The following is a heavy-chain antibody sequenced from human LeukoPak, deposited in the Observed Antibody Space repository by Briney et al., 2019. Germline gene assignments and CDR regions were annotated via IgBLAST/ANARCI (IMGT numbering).Heavy chain of an antibody. CDR3: AIAAVGRYFDY. V-gene: IGHV4-39*01. CDR2: IYFSGNT. D-gene: IGHD6-13*01. J-gene: IGHJ4*02. Sequence: SEPLSLTCTVSGDSISSSSYYWAWVRQPPGKGLEWLGSIYFSGNTYYNPSLKSRVTISVDTSKNQFSLNLRSVTAADTAVYYCAIAAVGRYFDYWGRGTLVTVSS. CDR1: GDSISSSSYY.